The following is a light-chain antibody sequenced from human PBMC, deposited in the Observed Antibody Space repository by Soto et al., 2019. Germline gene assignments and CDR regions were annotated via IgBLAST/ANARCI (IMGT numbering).Light chain of an antibody. CDR2: GAS. CDR3: QQYNDWPRT. J-gene: IGKJ1*01. CDR1: QTVTNN. V-gene: IGKV3-15*01. Sequence: EIVITQSPSTLSVSPGERATLSCGASQTVTNNLAWYQQKPGQAPRLLIYGASTRATGIPARFSGSGSGTEFTLTISSLQSEDFAVYYCQQYNDWPRTFGQGTKVDIK.